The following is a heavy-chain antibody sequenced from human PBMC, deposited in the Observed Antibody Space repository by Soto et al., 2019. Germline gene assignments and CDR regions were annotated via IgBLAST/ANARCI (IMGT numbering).Heavy chain of an antibody. CDR2: INHLETT. J-gene: IGHJ4*02. CDR3: ARGGGFDSFDY. V-gene: IGHV4-30-2*01. Sequence: TLSLTCTVSGASITYGAYSWSWIRQTPGKGLEWIGYINHLETTFYNPSFESRLTLSIDRTKNQYSLNLKSMSAADRAVYFCARGGGFDSFDYWGQGILVTVSS. CDR1: GASITYGAYS. D-gene: IGHD3-10*01.